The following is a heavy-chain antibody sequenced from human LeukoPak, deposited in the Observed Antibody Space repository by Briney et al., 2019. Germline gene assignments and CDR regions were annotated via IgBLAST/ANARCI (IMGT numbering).Heavy chain of an antibody. CDR2: IKEYGTEE. CDR1: GFSLSDYW. J-gene: IGHJ4*02. D-gene: IGHD6-25*01. CDR3: ARGGRLLYYFDY. Sequence: GGSLRLSCAASGFSLSDYWMGWVRQAPGKGLEWVANIKEYGTEEYYVDSVKGRFTISRDNAKNSLSLQMNSLRAEDTAVYYCARGGRLLYYFDYWGQGTLVTVSS. V-gene: IGHV3-7*01.